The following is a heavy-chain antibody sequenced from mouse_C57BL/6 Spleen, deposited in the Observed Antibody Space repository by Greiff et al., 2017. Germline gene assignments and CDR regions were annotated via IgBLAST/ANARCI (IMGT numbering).Heavy chain of an antibody. V-gene: IGHV1-81*01. CDR3: ASWWYGYDGRYYFGY. Sequence: VQLQQSGAELARPGASVKLSCKASGYTFTSYGISWVKQRPGQGLEWIGEIYPRSGNTYYNEKFKGKATLTADKSSSTAYMELRSLTSEDSAVYFCASWWYGYDGRYYFGYWGQGTTLTVSS. D-gene: IGHD2-2*01. CDR2: IYPRSGNT. CDR1: GYTFTSYG. J-gene: IGHJ2*01.